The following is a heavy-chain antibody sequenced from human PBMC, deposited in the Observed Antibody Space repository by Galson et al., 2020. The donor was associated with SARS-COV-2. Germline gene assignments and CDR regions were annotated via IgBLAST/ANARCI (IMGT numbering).Heavy chain of an antibody. CDR2: ISYDGSNK. CDR3: AKGGSYAYYYYMDV. J-gene: IGHJ6*03. V-gene: IGHV3-30*18. D-gene: IGHD3-16*01. CDR1: GFTFSSYG. Sequence: GESLKISCAASGFTFSSYGMHWVRQAPGKGLEWVAVISYDGSNKYYADSVKGRFTISRDNSKNTLYLQMNSLRAEDTAVYYCAKGGSYAYYYYMDVWGKGTTVTVSS.